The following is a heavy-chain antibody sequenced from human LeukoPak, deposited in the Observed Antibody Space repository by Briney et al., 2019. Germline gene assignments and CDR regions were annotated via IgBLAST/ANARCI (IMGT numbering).Heavy chain of an antibody. J-gene: IGHJ4*02. V-gene: IGHV1-8*03. CDR2: MNPNSGNT. Sequence: ASVKVSCKASGYTFTSYDINWVRQATGQGLEWMGWMNPNSGNTGYAQKFQGRVTITRNTSISTAYMELSSLRSEDTAVYYCARATRVVVVAARGKPGYYFDYWGQGTLVTVSS. CDR3: ARATRVVVVAARGKPGYYFDY. CDR1: GYTFTSYD. D-gene: IGHD2-15*01.